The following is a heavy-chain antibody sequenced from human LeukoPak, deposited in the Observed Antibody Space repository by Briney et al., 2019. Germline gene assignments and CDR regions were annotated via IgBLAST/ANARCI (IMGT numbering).Heavy chain of an antibody. D-gene: IGHD1-1*01. J-gene: IGHJ4*02. CDR1: GGSISSSY. CDR2: IYYSGST. Sequence: SETLSLTCTVSGGSISSSYWSWIRQPPGQGLEWIGYIYYSGSTNYNPSLNSRVTISVDTSKNQFSLKLSSVTAADTAVYYCARGTPNQRYWGQGTLVTVSS. V-gene: IGHV4-59*01. CDR3: ARGTPNQRY.